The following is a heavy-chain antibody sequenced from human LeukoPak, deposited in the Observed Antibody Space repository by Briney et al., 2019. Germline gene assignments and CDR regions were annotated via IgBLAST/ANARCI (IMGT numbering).Heavy chain of an antibody. Sequence: ASVKVSCKASGGTFSSYTISWVRQAPGQGLEWMGRIIPILGIANYAQKFQGRVTITADKSTSTAYMELSSLRSEDTAVYYCARDEGGFGSSRQNWFDPWGQGTLVTVSS. CDR3: ARDEGGFGSSRQNWFDP. V-gene: IGHV1-69*04. D-gene: IGHD6-13*01. J-gene: IGHJ5*02. CDR2: IIPILGIA. CDR1: GGTFSSYT.